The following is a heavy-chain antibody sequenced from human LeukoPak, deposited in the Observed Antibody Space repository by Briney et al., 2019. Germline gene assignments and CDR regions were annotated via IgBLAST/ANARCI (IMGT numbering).Heavy chain of an antibody. V-gene: IGHV3-64D*06. D-gene: IGHD3-10*01. CDR1: GVTFSSYA. J-gene: IGHJ4*02. Sequence: GGSLRLSCSASGVTFSSYAMRWVRQAPGKGLEYVSAISSNGGSTYYADSVKGRFTISRDNSKNTLYLQMSSLRAEDTAVYYCVKDLLSYYGSGFDYWGQGTLVTVSS. CDR3: VKDLLSYYGSGFDY. CDR2: ISSNGGST.